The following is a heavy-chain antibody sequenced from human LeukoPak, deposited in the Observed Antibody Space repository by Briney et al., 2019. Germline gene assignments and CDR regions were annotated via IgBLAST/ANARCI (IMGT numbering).Heavy chain of an antibody. Sequence: PSETLTLTCTVSGGSISSGGYYWSWIRQHPGKGLEWIGYIYYSGSTYYNPSLKSRVTISVDTSKNQFSLKLSSVTAADTAVYYCARDFGVTTIFGVVIPKNDAFDIWGQGTMVTVSS. CDR2: IYYSGST. CDR3: ARDFGVTTIFGVVIPKNDAFDI. V-gene: IGHV4-31*03. CDR1: GGSISSGGYY. D-gene: IGHD3-3*01. J-gene: IGHJ3*02.